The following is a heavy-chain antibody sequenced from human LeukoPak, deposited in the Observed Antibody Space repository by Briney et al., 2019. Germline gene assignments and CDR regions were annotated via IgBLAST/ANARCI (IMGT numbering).Heavy chain of an antibody. V-gene: IGHV1-69*06. CDR3: ARDHLVAAAGQGIFDY. D-gene: IGHD6-13*01. J-gene: IGHJ4*02. CDR1: GGTFSSYA. CDR2: IIPIFGTA. Sequence: AASVKVSCKASGGTFSSYAISWVRQAPGQGLEWMGGIIPIFGTANYAQKFQGRVTITADKSTSTAYMELSSLRSEDTAVYYCARDHLVAAAGQGIFDYWGQGTLVTVSS.